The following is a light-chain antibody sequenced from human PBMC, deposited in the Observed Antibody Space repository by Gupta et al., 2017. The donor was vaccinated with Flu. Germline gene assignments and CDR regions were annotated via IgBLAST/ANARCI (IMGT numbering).Light chain of an antibody. CDR1: QSVNNNL. CDR3: QQYGSSVYT. CDR2: GAS. Sequence: EIVLTQSPGTLSLSPGERATLSCRASQSVNNNLLTWYQQKPGQAPRLLIYGASSRATGIPDRVSGSGSGTDFTLTIRRLEPEDFAVYYCQQYGSSVYTFGQGTKLEIK. J-gene: IGKJ2*01. V-gene: IGKV3-20*01.